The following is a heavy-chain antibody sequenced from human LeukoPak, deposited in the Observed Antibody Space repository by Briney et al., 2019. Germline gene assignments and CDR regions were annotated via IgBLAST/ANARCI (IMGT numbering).Heavy chain of an antibody. CDR1: GGTFSIYA. CDR3: ARAGWTDYYDSSGFDY. Sequence: SVKVSCKASGGTFSIYAISWVRQAPGQGLEWMGGIIPIFGTANYAQKFQGRVTITADESTSTAYMELSSLRSEDTAVYYCARAGWTDYYDSSGFDYWGQGTLVTVSS. CDR2: IIPIFGTA. J-gene: IGHJ4*02. D-gene: IGHD3-22*01. V-gene: IGHV1-69*13.